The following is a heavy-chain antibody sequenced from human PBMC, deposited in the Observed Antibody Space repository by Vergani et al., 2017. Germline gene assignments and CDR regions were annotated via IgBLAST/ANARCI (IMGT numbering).Heavy chain of an antibody. CDR2: IQFEGSNQ. D-gene: IGHD3-16*01. CDR1: GFTFSNYD. V-gene: IGHV3-30*02. Sequence: QVQLVESGGGVVQRGGSLRLSCATSGFTFSNYDMQWIRQGPGKGLVFVAFIQFEGSNQYYADSVKGRFTLSRDFAKNTLYLKMNSLRTDDTATYYCAKHFRGWGIDYWGQGTKVIVSS. CDR3: AKHFRGWGIDY. J-gene: IGHJ4*02.